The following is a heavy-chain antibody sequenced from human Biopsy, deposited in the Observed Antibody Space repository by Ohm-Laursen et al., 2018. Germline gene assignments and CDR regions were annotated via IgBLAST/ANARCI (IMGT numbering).Heavy chain of an antibody. V-gene: IGHV2-70*16. J-gene: IGHJ6*02. Sequence: TQTLTLTCTLSGFSVNTRGMSVTWIRQAPGKALEWLARIDWDDAKFYSESLKTRLAISKDTSENHVVLTLSDVDPVDRATYYCARIPILIVPAALVYRHRRHLQGLDVWGQGTTVIVSS. CDR2: IDWDDAK. CDR1: GFSVNTRGMS. CDR3: ARIPILIVPAALVYRHRRHLQGLDV. D-gene: IGHD2-2*01.